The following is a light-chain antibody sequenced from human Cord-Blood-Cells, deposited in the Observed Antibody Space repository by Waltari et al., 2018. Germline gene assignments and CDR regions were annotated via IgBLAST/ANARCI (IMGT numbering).Light chain of an antibody. CDR1: RSDVGGYNY. Sequence: QSALTQPPSASGSPAQSVTISCTGTRSDVGGYNYVSWYQQHPGKAPKLMIYEVSKRPSGVPDRFSGSKSGNTASLTVSGLQAEDEADYYCSSYAGSNNYVFGTGTKVTVL. CDR2: EVS. CDR3: SSYAGSNNYV. V-gene: IGLV2-8*01. J-gene: IGLJ1*01.